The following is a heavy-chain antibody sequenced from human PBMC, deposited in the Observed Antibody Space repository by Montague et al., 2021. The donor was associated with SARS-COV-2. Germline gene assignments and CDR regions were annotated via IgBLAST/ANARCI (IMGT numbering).Heavy chain of an antibody. CDR2: SRYGGTS. CDR1: SGSISNDIYY. Sequence: SETLSLTCTVSSGSISNDIYYWGWIRQPPGKGPEWIGGSRYGGTSYYNPPLKSRVTISIDTSKNQCSLKMTAVTAADTAVYFCARQDIQLRFDLWGRGTLVTVSS. V-gene: IGHV4-39*01. J-gene: IGHJ2*01. CDR3: ARQDIQLRFDL. D-gene: IGHD1-1*01.